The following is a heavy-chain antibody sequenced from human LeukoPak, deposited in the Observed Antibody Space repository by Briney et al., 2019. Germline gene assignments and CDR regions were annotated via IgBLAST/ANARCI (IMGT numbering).Heavy chain of an antibody. Sequence: AAVKVSCKASGYTFTSYAMNWVRQAPGQGLKWMGWINTNTGNPTYAQGFTGRFVFSLDTSVSTAYLQISSLKAEDTAVYYCASRNPIAAAGTSLHYWGQGTLVTVSS. V-gene: IGHV7-4-1*02. CDR2: INTNTGNP. D-gene: IGHD6-13*01. CDR3: ASRNPIAAAGTSLHY. CDR1: GYTFTSYA. J-gene: IGHJ4*02.